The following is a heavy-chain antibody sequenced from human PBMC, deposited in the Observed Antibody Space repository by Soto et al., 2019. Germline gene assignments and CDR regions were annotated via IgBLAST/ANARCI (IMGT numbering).Heavy chain of an antibody. D-gene: IGHD2-8*02. CDR1: GFICSSYD. Sequence: LRLSCAASGFICSSYDMSWVRQAPGKGLEWVSTILAGGSTFYSDSVKGRFTISRDGSTNTVFLQMNSLTAGDTAVYYCAKATATGGGAFDICGQGTMVTVSS. CDR2: ILAGGST. J-gene: IGHJ3*02. CDR3: AKATATGGGAFDI. V-gene: IGHV3-23*01.